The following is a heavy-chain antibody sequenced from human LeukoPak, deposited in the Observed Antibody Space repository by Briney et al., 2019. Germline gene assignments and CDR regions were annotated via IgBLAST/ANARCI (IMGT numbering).Heavy chain of an antibody. D-gene: IGHD6-13*01. CDR1: GGSVNSGSYY. J-gene: IGHJ6*02. CDR2: IYYSGST. Sequence: KPSETLSLTCTVSGGSVNSGSYYWNWIRQPPGKGLEWIGYIYYSGSTNYNPSLKSRVTISVDTSKNQFSLKLSSVTAADTAVYYCARGGVAAAGRYNYGMDVWGQGTTVTVSS. V-gene: IGHV4-61*01. CDR3: ARGGVAAAGRYNYGMDV.